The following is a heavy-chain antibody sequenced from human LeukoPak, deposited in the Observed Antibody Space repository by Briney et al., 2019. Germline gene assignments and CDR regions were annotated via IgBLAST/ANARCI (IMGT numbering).Heavy chain of an antibody. V-gene: IGHV4-59*02. D-gene: IGHD3-10*01. CDR1: GGSVNFYY. J-gene: IGHJ4*02. CDR2: VSYTGIP. CDR3: ATQQWIGTFHY. Sequence: PSETLSLTCTVSGGSVNFYYWTWIRQPPGEGLEWIGYVSYTGIPTYNPSLKSRVTISLDTSKSQFSLQLSSVTAADTAVYYCATQQWIGTFHYWGQGALVTVSS.